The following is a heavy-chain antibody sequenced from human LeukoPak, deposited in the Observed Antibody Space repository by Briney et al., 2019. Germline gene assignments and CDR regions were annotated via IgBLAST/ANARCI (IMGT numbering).Heavy chain of an antibody. Sequence: SETLSLTCTVSGGSISSGSYYWSWIRQPAGKGLEWIGRIYTSGSTNYNPSLKSRVTISVDTSKNPFSLKLSSVTAADTAVYYCARDGYYYGSSGYYYPEDWGQGTLVTVSS. J-gene: IGHJ4*02. CDR2: IYTSGST. CDR1: GGSISSGSYY. D-gene: IGHD3-22*01. CDR3: ARDGYYYGSSGYYYPED. V-gene: IGHV4-61*02.